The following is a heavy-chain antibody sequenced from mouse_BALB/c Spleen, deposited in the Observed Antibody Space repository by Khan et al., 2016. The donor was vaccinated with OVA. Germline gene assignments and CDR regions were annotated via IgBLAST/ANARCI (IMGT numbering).Heavy chain of an antibody. CDR3: ARHWVGIMDY. V-gene: IGHV5-6*01. J-gene: IGHJ4*01. D-gene: IGHD1-1*01. CDR2: IRSAGTFT. Sequence: EVELVESGGDLVKPGGSLKLSCAAAGFTFSTYGMSWVRQTPDKRLEWVAPIRSAGTFTYYPDSVKGRFTISRDNAKTTLYLQVNSLRSEDTAGYYCARHWVGIMDYWGQGTSLTVSS. CDR1: GFTFSTYG.